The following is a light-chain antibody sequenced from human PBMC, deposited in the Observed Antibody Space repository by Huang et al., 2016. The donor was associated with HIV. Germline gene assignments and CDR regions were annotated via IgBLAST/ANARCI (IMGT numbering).Light chain of an antibody. V-gene: IGKV3-20*01. CDR3: QQYGSSPT. CDR1: QSVSSSY. CDR2: GAS. Sequence: EIVLTQSPGTLSLSPGERATLSCRASQSVSSSYLAWYQQKPGQAPRLLIYGASSRATGIPDRFSVSGSGTDFTRTISRLEPEDVAVYYCQQYGSSPTFGQGTKVEIK. J-gene: IGKJ1*01.